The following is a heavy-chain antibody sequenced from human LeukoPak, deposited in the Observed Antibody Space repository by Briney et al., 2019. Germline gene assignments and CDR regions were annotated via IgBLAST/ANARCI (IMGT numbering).Heavy chain of an antibody. CDR3: ARGPPYYYYGMDV. V-gene: IGHV1-69*06. Sequence: EASGKVSCKASGGTFSSYAISWVRQAPGQGLEGMGGIIPIFGTANYAQKFQGRVTITADKSTSTAYMELSSLRSEDTAVYYCARGPPYYYYGMDVWGKGTTVTVSS. CDR2: IIPIFGTA. CDR1: GGTFSSYA. J-gene: IGHJ6*04.